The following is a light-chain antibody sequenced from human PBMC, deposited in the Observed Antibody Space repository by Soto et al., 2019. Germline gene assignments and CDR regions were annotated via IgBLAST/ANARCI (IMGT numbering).Light chain of an antibody. Sequence: EIVLTQSPGTLSLSPGERATLSCRASQSVSSHLAWYQQRPGQAPRLLIYGASSRATGIPDRFSGSGSGTDFTLTISRLEPEDFALYYCQQYGNSPPLTCGGGTEVEIK. CDR1: QSVSSH. CDR2: GAS. CDR3: QQYGNSPPLT. V-gene: IGKV3-20*01. J-gene: IGKJ4*02.